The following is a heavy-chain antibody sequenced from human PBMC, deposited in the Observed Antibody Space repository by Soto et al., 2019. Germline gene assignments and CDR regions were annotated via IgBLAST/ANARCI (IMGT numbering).Heavy chain of an antibody. CDR1: GFTFDDYA. CDR3: AKGGQLLTEGGGY. J-gene: IGHJ4*02. CDR2: ISWNSGSI. Sequence: EVQLVESGGGLVQPGRSLRLSCAASGFTFDDYAMHWVRQAPGKGLEWVSGISWNSGSIGYADSVKGRFTISRDNAKTSLYLQMNRLRDEDTALYYCAKGGQLLTEGGGYWGQGTLVTVSS. D-gene: IGHD2-2*01. V-gene: IGHV3-9*01.